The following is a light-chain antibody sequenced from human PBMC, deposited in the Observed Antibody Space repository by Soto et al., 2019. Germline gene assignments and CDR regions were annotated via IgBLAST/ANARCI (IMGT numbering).Light chain of an antibody. CDR2: KAS. V-gene: IGKV1-5*03. Sequence: DIPMTQSQSSLAASGVKRPTLXNTASQGISSSLAWYQQRAGKAPKLLIYKASTLKSGVPSRFSGSGSGTEFTLTISSLQPDDFATYYCQHYNSYSEAFGQGTKVDIK. CDR3: QHYNSYSEA. J-gene: IGKJ1*01. CDR1: QGISSS.